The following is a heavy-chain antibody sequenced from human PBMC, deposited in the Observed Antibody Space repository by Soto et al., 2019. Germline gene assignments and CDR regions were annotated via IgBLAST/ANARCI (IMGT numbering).Heavy chain of an antibody. CDR2: IKQDGSEK. Sequence: PGGSLRLSCAASGFTFSSYWMSWVRQAPGKGLEWVANIKQDGSEKYYVDSVKGRFTISRDNAKNSLYLQMNSLRAEDTAVYYCARRAHIVVAGIFYYYYGMDVWGQGTTVTVSS. CDR1: GFTFSSYW. D-gene: IGHD6-19*01. V-gene: IGHV3-7*03. J-gene: IGHJ6*02. CDR3: ARRAHIVVAGIFYYYYGMDV.